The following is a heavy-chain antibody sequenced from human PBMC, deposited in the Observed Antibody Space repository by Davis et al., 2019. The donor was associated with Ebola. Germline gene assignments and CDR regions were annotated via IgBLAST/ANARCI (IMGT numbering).Heavy chain of an antibody. CDR2: ISYYGSNL. CDR3: AKPEGAASWSPFHFYYGLEV. V-gene: IGHV3-30*18. J-gene: IGHJ6*02. Sequence: GESLKISCATSGFTFSAYGVHWVRHSPCNFLYFFSLISYYGSNLVYADSVKGRFSISRDQSDNTVHLHLNSLRPEDAGVYYCAKPEGAASWSPFHFYYGLEVWGQGTTVTVSS. CDR1: GFTFSAYG. D-gene: IGHD6-13*01.